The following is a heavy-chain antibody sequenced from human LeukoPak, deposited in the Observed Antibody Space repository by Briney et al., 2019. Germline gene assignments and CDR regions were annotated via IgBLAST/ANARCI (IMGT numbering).Heavy chain of an antibody. D-gene: IGHD3-10*01. CDR1: GFTFSSYG. CDR3: ARAAMVRGVDYFDS. Sequence: GRSLRLSCAASGFTFSSYGMHWVRQAPGKGLEWVAVISYDGSNKYYADSVKGRFTISRDNSKNTLYLQMNSLSAEDTAVYYCARAAMVRGVDYFDSWGQGTLVTVSS. V-gene: IGHV3-30*03. J-gene: IGHJ4*02. CDR2: ISYDGSNK.